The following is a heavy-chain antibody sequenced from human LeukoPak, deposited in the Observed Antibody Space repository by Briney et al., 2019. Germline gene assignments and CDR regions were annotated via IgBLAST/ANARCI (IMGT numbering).Heavy chain of an antibody. CDR3: AKAKWYSAGGI. Sequence: GGSLRLSCAASGFTFSSYGMHWVRQAPGKGLEWVTVISYDGSNKYYADSVKGRFTISRDNSKNTLYLQMNSLRAEDTAVYYCAKAKWYSAGGIWGQGTLVTVSS. V-gene: IGHV3-30*18. CDR1: GFTFSSYG. J-gene: IGHJ4*02. D-gene: IGHD1-1*01. CDR2: ISYDGSNK.